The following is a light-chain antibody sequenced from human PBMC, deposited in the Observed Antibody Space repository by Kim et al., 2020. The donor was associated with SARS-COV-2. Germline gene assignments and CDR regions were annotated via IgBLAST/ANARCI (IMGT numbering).Light chain of an antibody. CDR2: GKN. J-gene: IGLJ2*01. CDR3: NSRDSNDNVV. Sequence: ALGQTYSIHCHGDSLRSYYATWYQQKAGQAPLLVIYGKNNLPSGIPDRFSGSSSGNTASLTITGTQAGYEADYYCNSRDSNDNVVFGGGTQLTVL. CDR1: SLRSYY. V-gene: IGLV3-19*01.